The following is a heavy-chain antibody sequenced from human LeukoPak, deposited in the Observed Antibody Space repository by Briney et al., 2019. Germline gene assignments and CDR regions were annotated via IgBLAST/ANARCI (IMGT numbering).Heavy chain of an antibody. CDR1: GGSISSYY. D-gene: IGHD6-19*01. V-gene: IGHV4-59*13. CDR3: ARVIAVAGAFNAFDI. CDR2: IYYSGST. J-gene: IGHJ3*02. Sequence: SETLSLTCTVSGGSISSYYWSWIRQPPGKGLERIGYIYYSGSTNYNPSLKSRVTISVDTSKNQFSLKLKSVTAADTAVYYCARVIAVAGAFNAFDIWGQGTVVTVSS.